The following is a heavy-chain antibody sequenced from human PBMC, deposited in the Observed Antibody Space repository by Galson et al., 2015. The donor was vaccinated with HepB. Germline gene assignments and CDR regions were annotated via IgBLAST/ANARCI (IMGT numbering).Heavy chain of an antibody. V-gene: IGHV6-1*01. CDR3: ARDAPSNPAAGYDL. D-gene: IGHD6-13*01. CDR1: GDSVSSNSAA. CDR2: TYYRSKWYN. Sequence: CAISGDSVSSNSAAWNRIRQSPSRGLEWLGRTYYRSKWYNDYAVSVKSRITINPDTSKNQFSLQLNSVTPEDTAVYYCARDAPSNPAAGYDLWGQGTLVTVSS. J-gene: IGHJ4*02.